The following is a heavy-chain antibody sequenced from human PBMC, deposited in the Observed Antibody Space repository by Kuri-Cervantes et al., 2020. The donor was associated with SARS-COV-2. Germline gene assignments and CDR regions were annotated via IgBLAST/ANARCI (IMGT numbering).Heavy chain of an antibody. V-gene: IGHV3-7*01. D-gene: IGHD3-22*01. CDR3: ARESYDSILDY. Sequence: AESLRLSCAASGFTFSSYWMSWVRQAPGKWMEWVANIKQDVSEKHYVDSVKGRFTIYRDNAKNSLYLQMNSLRAEDTAVYYCARESYDSILDYWGQGTLVAVSS. CDR2: IKQDVSEK. J-gene: IGHJ4*02. CDR1: GFTFSSYW.